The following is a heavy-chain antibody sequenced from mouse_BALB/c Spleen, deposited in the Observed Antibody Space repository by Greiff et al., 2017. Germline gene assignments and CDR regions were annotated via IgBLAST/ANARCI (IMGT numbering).Heavy chain of an antibody. CDR3: AREAGRRDYFDY. V-gene: IGHV5-6-5*01. Sequence: EVQRVESGGGLVKPGGSLKLSCAASGFTFSSYAMSWVRQTPEKRLEWVASISSGGSTYYPDSVKGRFTISRDNARNILYLQMSSLRSEDTAMYYCAREAGRRDYFDYWGQGTTLTVSS. CDR1: GFTFSSYA. J-gene: IGHJ2*01. D-gene: IGHD6-1*01. CDR2: ISSGGST.